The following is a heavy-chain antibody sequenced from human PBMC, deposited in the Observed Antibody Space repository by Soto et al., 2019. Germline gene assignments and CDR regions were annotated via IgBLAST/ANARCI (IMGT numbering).Heavy chain of an antibody. Sequence: SQTLSLTCAISGDSVSSNSAAWNWIRQSPSRGLERLGRTYYGSKWYNDYALSVKSRITINPDTSKNQFSLQLNSVTPEDTAVYYCARDRVPSYYGSGTFYRYYYYGLDVWGQGTTVPVSS. V-gene: IGHV6-1*01. CDR2: TYYGSKWYN. D-gene: IGHD3-10*01. CDR1: GDSVSSNSAA. J-gene: IGHJ6*02. CDR3: ARDRVPSYYGSGTFYRYYYYGLDV.